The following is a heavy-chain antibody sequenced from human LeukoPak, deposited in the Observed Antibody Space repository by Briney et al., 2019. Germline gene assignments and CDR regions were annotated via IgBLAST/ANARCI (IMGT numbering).Heavy chain of an antibody. J-gene: IGHJ4*02. D-gene: IGHD6-13*01. CDR1: GFTFSSYS. Sequence: GGSLRLSCAASGFTFSSYSMNWVRQAPGKGLEWVSYISSSSSTIYYADSVKGRFTISRDNAKNSLYLQMNSLRAEDTAVYYCVAAADFAYWGQGTLVTVSS. CDR2: ISSSSSTI. V-gene: IGHV3-48*01. CDR3: VAAADFAY.